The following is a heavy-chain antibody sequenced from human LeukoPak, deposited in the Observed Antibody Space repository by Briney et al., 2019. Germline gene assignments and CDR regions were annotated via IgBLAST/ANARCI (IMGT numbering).Heavy chain of an antibody. D-gene: IGHD6-13*01. V-gene: IGHV3-7*03. CDR2: INQDGSTK. Sequence: PGGSLSLSCAVSGFTFSAYWMSWVRQAPGKGLEWVANINQDGSTKYYVDSMKGHFTTSRDNAGNSLYLQMNSLRAEDTAVYYCAKGLSSSWYWEYFQHWGQGTLVTVSS. J-gene: IGHJ1*01. CDR1: GFTFSAYW. CDR3: AKGLSSSWYWEYFQH.